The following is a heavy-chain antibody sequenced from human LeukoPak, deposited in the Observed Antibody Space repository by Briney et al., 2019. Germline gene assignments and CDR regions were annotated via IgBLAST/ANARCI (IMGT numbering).Heavy chain of an antibody. CDR2: INHSGST. V-gene: IGHV4-34*01. J-gene: IGHJ4*02. D-gene: IGHD6-6*01. CDR1: GGSFSGYY. Sequence: SETLSLTCAVYGGSFSGYYWSWIRQPPGKGLEWIGEINHSGSTNYNPSLKSRVTISVDTSKNQFSLKLSSVTAADKAVYYCASSIAARDYWGQGTLVTVSS. CDR3: ASSIAARDY.